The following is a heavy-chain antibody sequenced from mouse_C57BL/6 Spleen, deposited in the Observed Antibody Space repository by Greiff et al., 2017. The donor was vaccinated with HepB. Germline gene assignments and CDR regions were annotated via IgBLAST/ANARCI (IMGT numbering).Heavy chain of an antibody. CDR1: GYTFTDYY. Sequence: EVQLQQSGPELVKPGASVKISCKASGYTFTDYYMNWVKQSHGKSLEWIGDINPNNGGTSYNQKFKGKATLTVDKSSSTAYMELRSLTSEDSAVYYCARPYNYPYAMDYWGQGTSVTVSS. CDR3: ARPYNYPYAMDY. D-gene: IGHD1-3*01. V-gene: IGHV1-26*01. CDR2: INPNNGGT. J-gene: IGHJ4*01.